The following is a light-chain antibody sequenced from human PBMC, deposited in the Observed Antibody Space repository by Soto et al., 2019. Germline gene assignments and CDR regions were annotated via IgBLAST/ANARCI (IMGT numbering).Light chain of an antibody. Sequence: QSVLTQTASVSGSPGQSITISCTGTSSDVGGYNYVSWYQQHPGKAPKLMIYGVSNRPSGVSNRFSGSKSGYTASLTISGLQAEDEADYYCSSYTNSSTLDYVFGTGTKLTVL. CDR2: GVS. J-gene: IGLJ1*01. CDR3: SSYTNSSTLDYV. CDR1: SSDVGGYNY. V-gene: IGLV2-14*01.